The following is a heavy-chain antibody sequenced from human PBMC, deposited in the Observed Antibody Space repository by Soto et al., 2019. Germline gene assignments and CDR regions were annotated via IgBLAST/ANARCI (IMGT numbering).Heavy chain of an antibody. Sequence: GGSLRLSCAASGFTFSSYAMHWVRQAPGKGLEWVAVISYDGSNKYYADSVKGRFTISRDNSKNTLYLQMNSLRAEDTAVYYCARDMGDIVISTTHYNWFDPWGQGTLVTVSS. CDR3: ARDMGDIVISTTHYNWFDP. V-gene: IGHV3-30-3*01. J-gene: IGHJ5*02. CDR1: GFTFSSYA. D-gene: IGHD2-15*01. CDR2: ISYDGSNK.